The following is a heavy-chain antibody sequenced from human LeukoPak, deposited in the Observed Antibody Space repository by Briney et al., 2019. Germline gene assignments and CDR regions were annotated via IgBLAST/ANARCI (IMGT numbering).Heavy chain of an antibody. CDR1: GYTFTSYY. V-gene: IGHV1-46*01. CDR2: INPSGGST. Sequence: GASVKVSCKASGYTFTSYYMHWVRQAPGQGLKWMGIINPSGGSTSYAQKFQGRDTMTRDTSTSTVYMELSSLRSEDTAVYYCAREHMLYYFDYWGQGTLVTVSS. CDR3: AREHMLYYFDY. D-gene: IGHD2-8*01. J-gene: IGHJ4*02.